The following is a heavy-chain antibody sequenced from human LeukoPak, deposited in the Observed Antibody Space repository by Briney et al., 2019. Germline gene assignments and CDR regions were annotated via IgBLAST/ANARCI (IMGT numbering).Heavy chain of an antibody. V-gene: IGHV3-9*01. Sequence: PGGSLRLSCAASGFTFDDYAMHWVRQAPGKGLEWVSGISWNSGSIGYADSVKGRFTISRDNAKNSLYLQMNSLRAEDTALYYCAKDLNNYYDWSLAYADGGFDYWGQGTLVTVSS. D-gene: IGHD3-22*01. CDR1: GFTFDDYA. J-gene: IGHJ4*02. CDR3: AKDLNNYYDWSLAYADGGFDY. CDR2: ISWNSGSI.